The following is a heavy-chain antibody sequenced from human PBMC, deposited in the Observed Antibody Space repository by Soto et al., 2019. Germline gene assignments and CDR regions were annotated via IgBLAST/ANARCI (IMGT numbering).Heavy chain of an antibody. V-gene: IGHV1-18*01. CDR1: GYTFTSYV. Sequence: ASVKVSCKASGYTFTSYVISWVRQAPGQGLEWMGWISAYNGNTNYAQKLQGRVTMTTDTSTSTAYMELRSLRSDDTAVYYCARDENCSGGSCYSNAFDISGQGTMVTVSS. D-gene: IGHD2-15*01. J-gene: IGHJ3*02. CDR3: ARDENCSGGSCYSNAFDI. CDR2: ISAYNGNT.